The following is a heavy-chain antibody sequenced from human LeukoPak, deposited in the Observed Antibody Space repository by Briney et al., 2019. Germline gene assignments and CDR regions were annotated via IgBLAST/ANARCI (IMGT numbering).Heavy chain of an antibody. CDR2: ISSSGST. CDR1: GGSISSGSYY. V-gene: IGHV4-61*02. CDR3: AREAPRPDY. Sequence: SQTLSLTCTVSGGSISSGSYYWSWFRQPAGKGLEWIGRISSSGSTYYNPSLKSRVTISVDTSKNQFFLKLSSVTATDTAVYYCAREAPRPDYWGQGTLVTVSS. J-gene: IGHJ4*02.